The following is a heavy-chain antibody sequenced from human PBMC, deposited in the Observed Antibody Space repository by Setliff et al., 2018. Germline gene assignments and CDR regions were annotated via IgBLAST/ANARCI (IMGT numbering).Heavy chain of an antibody. CDR2: VSYFGSG. J-gene: IGHJ4*02. CDR1: GLSLSSTTYY. CDR3: ARVAPILGGSGSPHFDY. V-gene: IGHV4-39*07. Sequence: SETLSLTCTVSGLSLSSTTYYWAWVRQPPGQGLEWIGSVSYFGSGYYNPSLRGRVATSLDTSRNQFSLKLNSVTAADTAVYYCARVAPILGGSGSPHFDYWGQGTLVTVSS. D-gene: IGHD3-10*01.